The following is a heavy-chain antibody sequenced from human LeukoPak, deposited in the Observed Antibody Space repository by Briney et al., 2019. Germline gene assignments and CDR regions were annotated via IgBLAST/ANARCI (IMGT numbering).Heavy chain of an antibody. CDR3: AKERVEVATNRFYYFDY. D-gene: IGHD5-24*01. CDR1: GGSFSSYY. CDR2: IYTNGTT. Sequence: SETLSLTCTVSGGSFSSYYWSWIRQPAGKGLEWIGRIYTNGTTNYNPSLKSRVTMSVDTSKNQFSLKLSSVTAADTAVYYCAKERVEVATNRFYYFDYWGQGTLITVSS. V-gene: IGHV4-4*07. J-gene: IGHJ4*02.